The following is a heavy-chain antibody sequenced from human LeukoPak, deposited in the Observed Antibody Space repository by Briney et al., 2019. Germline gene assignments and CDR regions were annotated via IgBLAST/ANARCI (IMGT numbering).Heavy chain of an antibody. Sequence: SQTLSLTCAISGDSVSSNSAAWNWIRQSPSRGLEWLGRTYYRSKRYNDYAVSVKSRITINPDTSKNQFSLQLNSVTPEDTAVYYCARGPNLAAAGTGWYFGLWGRGTLVTVSS. CDR3: ARGPNLAAAGTGWYFGL. V-gene: IGHV6-1*01. CDR2: TYYRSKRYN. D-gene: IGHD6-13*01. J-gene: IGHJ2*01. CDR1: GDSVSSNSAA.